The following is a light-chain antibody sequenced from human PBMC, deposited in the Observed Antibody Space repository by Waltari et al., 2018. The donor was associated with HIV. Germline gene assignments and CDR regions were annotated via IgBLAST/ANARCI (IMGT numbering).Light chain of an antibody. J-gene: IGKJ2*01. CDR2: KAS. CDR3: QQYNSFSPST. V-gene: IGKV1-5*03. CDR1: QSISTW. Sequence: DIQMTQSPSTLSASVGDRVTITCRASQSISTWLAWYQQKPEKAPKVLIYKASTLESGVPSRFSGSGSGTEFTLTISSLQPDDFATYYCQQYNSFSPSTFGQGTKLEIK.